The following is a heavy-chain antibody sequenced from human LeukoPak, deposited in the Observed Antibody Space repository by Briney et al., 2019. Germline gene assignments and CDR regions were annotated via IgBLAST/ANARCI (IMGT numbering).Heavy chain of an antibody. CDR1: GGSISSYY. CDR3: ARERKPYSGYDYYYYYMDV. Sequence: SETLSLTCTVSGGSISSYYWSWIRQPAGKGLEWIGRIYTSGSTNYNPSLKSRVTMSVDASKNQFSLKLSSVTAADTAVYYCARERKPYSGYDYYYYYMDVWGKGTTVTISS. J-gene: IGHJ6*03. D-gene: IGHD5-12*01. V-gene: IGHV4-4*07. CDR2: IYTSGST.